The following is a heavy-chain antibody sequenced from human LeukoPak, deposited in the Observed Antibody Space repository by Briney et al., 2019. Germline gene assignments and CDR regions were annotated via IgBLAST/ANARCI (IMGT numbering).Heavy chain of an antibody. D-gene: IGHD2-2*01. J-gene: IGHJ6*04. V-gene: IGHV3-23*01. CDR2: ISDSDGST. Sequence: GGSLRLSCVASGFTFNNYAMNWVRQAPGKGLEWVSAISDSDGSTKYADSVKGRFTISTDKSKNPLYLQMNSLRAEDTAVYHCAKADCRSINCYVKDFWGKGTTVTVSS. CDR1: GFTFNNYA. CDR3: AKADCRSINCYVKDF.